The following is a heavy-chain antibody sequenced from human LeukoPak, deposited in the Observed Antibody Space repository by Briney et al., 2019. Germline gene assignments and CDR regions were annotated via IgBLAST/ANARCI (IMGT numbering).Heavy chain of an antibody. CDR3: AREGSVEMGFDI. V-gene: IGHV3-21*04. CDR1: GFTFSSYS. J-gene: IGHJ3*02. Sequence: GGSLRLSCAASGFTFSSYSMNWVRQAPGKGLEWVSSISSSSRYIYYADSVKGRFTISRDNAKESLYLQMNSLRAEDTAVYYCAREGSVEMGFDIWGQGTMVTVSS. D-gene: IGHD5-24*01. CDR2: ISSSSRYI.